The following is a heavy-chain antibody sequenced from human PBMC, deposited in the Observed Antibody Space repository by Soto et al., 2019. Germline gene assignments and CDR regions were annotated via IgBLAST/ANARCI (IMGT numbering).Heavy chain of an antibody. Sequence: QVQLVQSGAEVKKPGASVKCSCKASVYTFTSYDIHRVRQATGQVREWMGWMNPNSGKTVYAQKFQGRVTMTRNTSTNTAYMELSSLRSEDTAVYYCAREQGTYALDYWGQGTLVTVSS. CDR3: AREQGTYALDY. CDR2: MNPNSGKT. J-gene: IGHJ4*02. V-gene: IGHV1-8*01. CDR1: VYTFTSYD. D-gene: IGHD7-27*01.